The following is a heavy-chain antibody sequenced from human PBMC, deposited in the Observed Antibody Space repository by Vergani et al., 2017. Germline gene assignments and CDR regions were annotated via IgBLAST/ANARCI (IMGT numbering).Heavy chain of an antibody. J-gene: IGHJ2*01. D-gene: IGHD1-1*01. Sequence: QVQLQQWGPGLVKPSQTLSLTCTVSGGSISSGGYYWSWIRQHPGKGLEWIGYIYYSECSYYNPSLKSRVTISIDTSKNQFSLKLSSLTAADTAVYYCARETETNWYFDLWGRGTLVTVSS. V-gene: IGHV4-31*03. CDR2: IYYSECS. CDR1: GGSISSGGYY. CDR3: ARETETNWYFDL.